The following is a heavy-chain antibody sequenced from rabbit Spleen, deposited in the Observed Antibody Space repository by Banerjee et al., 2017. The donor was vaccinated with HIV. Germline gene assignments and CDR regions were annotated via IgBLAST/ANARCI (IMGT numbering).Heavy chain of an antibody. CDR1: GFSFSASYY. J-gene: IGHJ4*01. D-gene: IGHD1-1*01. Sequence: QSLEESGGDLVKPGASLTLTCTASGFSFSASYYMCWVRQAPGKGLEWIACIGGGSSGSTYYASWARGRFTISKTSSTTVTLQMTSLTAADTATYFCARDMWASSVGTLWGQGTLVTVS. CDR3: ARDMWASSVGTL. V-gene: IGHV1S40*01. CDR2: IGGGSSGST.